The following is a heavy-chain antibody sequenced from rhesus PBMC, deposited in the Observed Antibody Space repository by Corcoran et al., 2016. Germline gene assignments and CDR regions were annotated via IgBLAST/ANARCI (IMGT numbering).Heavy chain of an antibody. CDR1: GFSLTTSCVG. D-gene: IGHD6-31*01. CDR3: ARGSGSGWAGFDY. CDR2: IYWDDGK. J-gene: IGHJ4*01. Sequence: QVTLKESGPALVTPTQTLTLTCTFSGFSLTTSCVGVGWLRQPPGKALEWLSLIYWDDGKRYSTSLKSRLTISKDTAKNQVVLTMTNMDPMDTATYYCARGSGSGWAGFDYWGQGVLVTVSS. V-gene: IGHV2-152*01.